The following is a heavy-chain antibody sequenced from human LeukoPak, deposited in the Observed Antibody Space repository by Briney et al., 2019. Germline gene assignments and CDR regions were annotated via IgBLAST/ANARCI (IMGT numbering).Heavy chain of an antibody. CDR1: GGTFSSYA. V-gene: IGHV1-69*01. CDR2: IIPIFGTA. Sequence: SVKVSYKASGGTFSSYAISWVRQAPGQGLEWMGGIIPIFGTANYAQKFQGRVTITADESTSTAYMELSSLRSEDTAVYYCARATPPYYYMDVWGKGTTVTVSS. J-gene: IGHJ6*03. CDR3: ARATPPYYYMDV.